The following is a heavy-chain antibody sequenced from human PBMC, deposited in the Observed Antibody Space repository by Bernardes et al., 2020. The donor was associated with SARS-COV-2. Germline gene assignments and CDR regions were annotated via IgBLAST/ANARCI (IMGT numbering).Heavy chain of an antibody. Sequence: SVKVSCRASGGTFSMYALNWMRQAPGQGLEWMGRIIPVFGTTNYAQKFQGRLTITADESRDTVYMELSSLRPDDTAISYCARADVYNSGGIVFGCLGSWGQGTLVTVSS. CDR2: IIPVFGTT. J-gene: IGHJ5*01. CDR1: GGTFSMYA. V-gene: IGHV1-69*13. D-gene: IGHD3-16*02. CDR3: ARADVYNSGGIVFGCLGS.